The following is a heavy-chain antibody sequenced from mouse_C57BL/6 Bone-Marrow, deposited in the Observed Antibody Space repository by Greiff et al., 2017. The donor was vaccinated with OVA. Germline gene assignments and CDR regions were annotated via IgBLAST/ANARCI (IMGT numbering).Heavy chain of an antibody. D-gene: IGHD1-1*01. V-gene: IGHV1-81*01. J-gene: IGHJ4*01. CDR1: GYTFTSYG. Sequence: VQVVESGAELARPGASVKLSCKASGYTFTSYGISWVKQRTGQGLEWIGEIYPRSGNTYYNEKFKGKATLTADKSSSTAYMELRSLTSEDSAVYFCARLREDAMDYWGQGTSVTVSS. CDR3: ARLREDAMDY. CDR2: IYPRSGNT.